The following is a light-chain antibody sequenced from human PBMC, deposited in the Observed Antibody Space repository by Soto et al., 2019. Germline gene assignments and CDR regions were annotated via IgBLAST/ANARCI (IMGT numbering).Light chain of an antibody. V-gene: IGLV4-69*01. CDR3: QTWGTGSVV. J-gene: IGLJ2*01. Sequence: QSVLTQSPSASASLGASVKLTCNLSSGHSSYAIAWHQQQPEKGPRYLMKLNSDGSHSKGDGIPDRFSGSSSGAERYLTISSLQSEDEADYYCQTWGTGSVVFGGGTKVTVL. CDR1: SGHSSYA. CDR2: LNSDGSH.